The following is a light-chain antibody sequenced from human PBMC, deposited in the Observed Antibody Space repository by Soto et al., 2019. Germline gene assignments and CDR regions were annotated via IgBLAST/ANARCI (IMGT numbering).Light chain of an antibody. J-gene: IGKJ1*01. CDR2: QAS. Sequence: IQMSQSPSTLSAYVGDRVTITCRASQSTSSYLAWYQQKPGKAPKLLIYQASSLENGVPSRFSGSGSGTEFSLTISSLQPDDFATYYCQQYSSHSTFGQGT. CDR1: QSTSSY. CDR3: QQYSSHST. V-gene: IGKV1-5*03.